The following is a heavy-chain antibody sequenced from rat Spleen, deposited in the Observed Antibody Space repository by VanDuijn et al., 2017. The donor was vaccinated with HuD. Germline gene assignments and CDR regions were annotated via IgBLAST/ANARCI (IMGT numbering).Heavy chain of an antibody. CDR3: TRHGGLRNWFAY. D-gene: IGHD1-11*01. CDR2: ISDDGSGT. V-gene: IGHV5-29*01. CDR1: GFTFSDYY. Sequence: EVQLVASDGGLVQPGRSLKLSCAASGFTFSDYYMAWVRQAPTKGLEWVATISDDGSGTYYRDSVKGRFTISRDNAKSTLYLQMDSLRSEETATYYCTRHGGLRNWFAYWGQGTLVTVSS. J-gene: IGHJ3*01.